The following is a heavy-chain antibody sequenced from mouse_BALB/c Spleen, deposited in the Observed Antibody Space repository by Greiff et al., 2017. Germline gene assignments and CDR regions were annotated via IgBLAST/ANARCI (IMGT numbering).Heavy chain of an antibody. Sequence: QVQLQQPGAELVKPGASVKLSCKASGYTFTSYWMHWVKQRPGQGLEWIGEINPSNGRTNYNEKFKSKATLTVDKSSSTAYMQLSSLTSEDSAVYYCAREEIDGPWFAYWGQGTLVTVSA. CDR2: INPSNGRT. CDR1: GYTFTSYW. J-gene: IGHJ3*01. V-gene: IGHV1S81*02. D-gene: IGHD2-3*01. CDR3: AREEIDGPWFAY.